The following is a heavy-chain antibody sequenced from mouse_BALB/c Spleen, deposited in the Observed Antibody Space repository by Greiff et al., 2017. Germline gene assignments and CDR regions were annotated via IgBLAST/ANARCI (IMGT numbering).Heavy chain of an antibody. Sequence: VQLQQSGAELVKPGASVKLSCTASGFNIKDTYMHWVKQRPGQGLEWIGYINPSSGYTEYNQKFKDKTTLTADKSSSTAYMQLSSLTSEDSAVYYCARGNYYGVARGDYWGQGTSVTVSS. CDR1: GFNIKDTY. CDR2: INPSSGYT. D-gene: IGHD1-1*01. V-gene: IGHV1-4*02. J-gene: IGHJ4*01. CDR3: ARGNYYGVARGDY.